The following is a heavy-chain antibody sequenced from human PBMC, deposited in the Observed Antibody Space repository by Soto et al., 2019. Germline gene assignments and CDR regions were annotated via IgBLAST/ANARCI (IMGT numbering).Heavy chain of an antibody. CDR1: GFTFSSYA. Sequence: GGSLRLSCAASGFTFSSYAMSWVRQAPGKGLEWVSAISGSGGSTYYADSVKGRFTISRDNSKNTLYLQMNSLRAEDTTVYYCAKDAGIQLWPPPEYFQHWGQGTLVTVSS. D-gene: IGHD5-18*01. CDR3: AKDAGIQLWPPPEYFQH. J-gene: IGHJ1*01. CDR2: ISGSGGST. V-gene: IGHV3-23*01.